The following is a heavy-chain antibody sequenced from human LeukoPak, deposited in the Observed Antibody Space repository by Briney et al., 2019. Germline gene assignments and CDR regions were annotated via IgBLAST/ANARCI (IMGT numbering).Heavy chain of an antibody. Sequence: SVKVSCKASGGTFSSYAISWVRQAPGQGLEWMGGIIPIFGTANYAQKFQGRVTITADESTSTAYMELSSLRSEDTAVYYCARAPKDGYSGYDLEYYYYGMDVWGQGTTVTVSS. CDR1: GGTFSSYA. V-gene: IGHV1-69*13. J-gene: IGHJ6*02. D-gene: IGHD5-12*01. CDR3: ARAPKDGYSGYDLEYYYYGMDV. CDR2: IIPIFGTA.